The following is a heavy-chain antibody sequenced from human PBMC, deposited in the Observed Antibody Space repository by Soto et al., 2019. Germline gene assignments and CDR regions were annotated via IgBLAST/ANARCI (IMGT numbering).Heavy chain of an antibody. Sequence: GGSLRLSCAASGFTFSSYSMNWVRQAPGKGLEWVSYISSSSSTIYYADSVKGRFTISRDNAKNSLYLQMNSLRAEDTAVYYCARDGSIAARLSPLSLLNNYYYYYMDVWGKGTTVTVSS. CDR3: ARDGSIAARLSPLSLLNNYYYYYMDV. V-gene: IGHV3-48*01. CDR1: GFTFSSYS. J-gene: IGHJ6*03. D-gene: IGHD6-6*01. CDR2: ISSSSSTI.